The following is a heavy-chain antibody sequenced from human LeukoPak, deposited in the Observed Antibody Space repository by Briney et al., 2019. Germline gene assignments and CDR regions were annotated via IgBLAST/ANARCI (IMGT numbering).Heavy chain of an antibody. CDR3: ATDTYDYVG. D-gene: IGHD4-17*01. J-gene: IGHJ4*02. CDR2: FDPEDGET. V-gene: IGHV1-24*01. Sequence: SVNVSCKASGYTFTGYYMHWVRQAPGQGLEWMGGFDPEDGETIYAQKFQGRVTMTEDTSTDTAYMELSSLRSEDTAVYYCATDTYDYVGWGQGTLVTVSS. CDR1: GYTFTGYY.